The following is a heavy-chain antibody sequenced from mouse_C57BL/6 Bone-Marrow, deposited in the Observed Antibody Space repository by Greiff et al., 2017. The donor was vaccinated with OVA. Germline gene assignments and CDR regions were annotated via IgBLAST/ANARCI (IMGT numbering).Heavy chain of an antibody. Sequence: QVQLKESGAELVKPGASVKISCKASGYAFSSCWMNWVKQRPGKGLEWIGQIYPGDGDTNYNGKFKGKATLTADKSSSTAYMQLSSLTSEDSAVYFCAVYYGLRGWFAYWGQGTLVTVSA. D-gene: IGHD2-1*01. CDR1: GYAFSSCW. CDR3: AVYYGLRGWFAY. CDR2: IYPGDGDT. V-gene: IGHV1-80*01. J-gene: IGHJ3*01.